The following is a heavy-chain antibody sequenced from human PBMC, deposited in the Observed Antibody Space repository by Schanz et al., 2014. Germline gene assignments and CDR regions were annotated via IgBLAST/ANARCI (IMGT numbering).Heavy chain of an antibody. CDR3: ARDGYSVVVISPTESFDI. Sequence: MQLVESGGGLVKPGGSLRLSCAASGITFSSHSFNWVRQAPGKGLEWVSYIRSSSTPIYYADSVKSRFTISRDNSRNTLYLQMNSLRAEDTAVYYCARDGYSVVVISPTESFDIWGQGTMVTVSP. V-gene: IGHV3-48*01. CDR2: IRSSSTPI. J-gene: IGHJ3*02. D-gene: IGHD2-21*01. CDR1: GITFSSHS.